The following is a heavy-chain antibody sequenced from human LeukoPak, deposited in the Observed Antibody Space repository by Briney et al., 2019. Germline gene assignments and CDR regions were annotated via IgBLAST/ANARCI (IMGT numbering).Heavy chain of an antibody. V-gene: IGHV3-48*03. D-gene: IGHD2-2*01. CDR2: ISSGGSTI. Sequence: PGGSLRLSCAGSGFTFRSYEMNWVRQAPGKGLEWVSYISSGGSTIYYADSVKGRFTISRDNAKNSLYLQMNSLRAEDTAVYYCARGGNSWYSYYYGMDVWGQGTTVTVSS. CDR3: ARGGNSWYSYYYGMDV. CDR1: GFTFRSYE. J-gene: IGHJ6*02.